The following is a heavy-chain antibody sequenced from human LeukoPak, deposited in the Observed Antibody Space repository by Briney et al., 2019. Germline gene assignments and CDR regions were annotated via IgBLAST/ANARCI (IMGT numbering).Heavy chain of an antibody. Sequence: PGGSLRLSCAASGFSFENYNMNWVRQAPGKGLEWVAYINVITGYVYYADSLKGRFTISRDNAKKSLFLEMNSLRVEDTAVYYCARDRSGSSSVDDAFDIWGQGIMVTVSS. D-gene: IGHD1-26*01. J-gene: IGHJ3*02. CDR1: GFSFENYN. CDR2: INVITGYV. V-gene: IGHV3-21*01. CDR3: ARDRSGSSSVDDAFDI.